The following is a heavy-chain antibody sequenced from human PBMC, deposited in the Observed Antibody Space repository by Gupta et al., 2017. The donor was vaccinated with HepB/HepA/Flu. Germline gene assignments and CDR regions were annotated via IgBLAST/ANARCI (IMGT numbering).Heavy chain of an antibody. J-gene: IGHJ4*02. D-gene: IGHD7-27*01. V-gene: IGHV3-66*01. CDR3: ARGVLGKIPLDY. CDR2: LYPGGGP. Sequence: EVQWVESGGGLVQPGGSLRLSCAASAFPVSNHYISWARQAPGKGLEWVSFLYPGGGPFYADSVKGRFSIFTDNSKNTLHLQMNSLRVDDTAVYYCARGVLGKIPLDYWGQGILVTVSS. CDR1: AFPVSNHY.